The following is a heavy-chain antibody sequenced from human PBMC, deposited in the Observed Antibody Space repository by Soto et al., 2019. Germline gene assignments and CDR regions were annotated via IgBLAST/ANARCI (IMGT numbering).Heavy chain of an antibody. CDR1: GYTFTSYA. CDR3: ARVGQVFYYYGMDV. Sequence: ASVKVSCKASGYTFTSYAMHWVRQAPGQRLEWMGWINAGNGNTKYSQKFQGRVTITRGTSASTAYMELSSLRSEDTAVYYCARVGQVFYYYGMDVWGQGTTVTVSS. D-gene: IGHD1-20*01. CDR2: INAGNGNT. V-gene: IGHV1-3*01. J-gene: IGHJ6*02.